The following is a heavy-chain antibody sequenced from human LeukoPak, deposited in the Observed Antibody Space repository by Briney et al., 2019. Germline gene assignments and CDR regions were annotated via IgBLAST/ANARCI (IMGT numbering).Heavy chain of an antibody. CDR2: MNPNSGNT. CDR3: ARTRGYSGYDLTYYYYGMDV. J-gene: IGHJ6*02. Sequence: ASVKVSCKASGYTLTSYDINWVRQATGQGLEWMGRMNPNSGNTGYAQKFQGRVTMTRNTSISTAYMELSSLRSEDTAVYYCARTRGYSGYDLTYYYYGMDVWGQGTTVTVSS. D-gene: IGHD5-12*01. V-gene: IGHV1-8*01. CDR1: GYTLTSYD.